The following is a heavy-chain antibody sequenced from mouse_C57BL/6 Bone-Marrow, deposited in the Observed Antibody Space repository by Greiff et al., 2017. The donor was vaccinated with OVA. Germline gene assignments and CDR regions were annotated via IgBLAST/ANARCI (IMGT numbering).Heavy chain of an antibody. V-gene: IGHV5-9*01. Sequence: EVQLVESEGGLVQPGSSMKLSCAASGFTFSSYTMSWVRQTPEKRLEWVATISGGGGNTYYPDSVKGRFTISRDNAKNTLYLQMSSLRSEDTALYYCASVLYDGYYVGAMDYWGQGTSVTVSS. J-gene: IGHJ4*01. CDR3: ASVLYDGYYVGAMDY. CDR2: ISGGGGNT. CDR1: GFTFSSYT. D-gene: IGHD2-3*01.